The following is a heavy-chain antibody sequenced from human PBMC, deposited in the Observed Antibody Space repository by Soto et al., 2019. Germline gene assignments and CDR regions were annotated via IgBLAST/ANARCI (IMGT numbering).Heavy chain of an antibody. CDR3: ARVSWREKYGMDV. J-gene: IGHJ6*02. V-gene: IGHV3-11*01. Sequence: GGSLRLSCAASGFTFSDSYMSWIRQASGKGLEWISYITFSGNTVYYADSLKGRFTISRDNAKNSLYLQMNRLRAEDTAVYYCARVSWREKYGMDVWGQGTTVTV. CDR2: ITFSGNTV. CDR1: GFTFSDSY.